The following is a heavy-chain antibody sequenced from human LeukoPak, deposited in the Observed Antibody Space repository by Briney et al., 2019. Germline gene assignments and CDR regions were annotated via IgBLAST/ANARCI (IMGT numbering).Heavy chain of an antibody. V-gene: IGHV3-21*04. CDR3: AKPTIVVVILDAFDI. Sequence: GGSLRLSCAASGFDFSTYAINWVRQAPGKGLEWVSSISTMSNYIFYGDSVKGRFTISRDNAKNTLYLQMNSLRAEDTAVYYCAKPTIVVVILDAFDIWGQGTMVTVSS. J-gene: IGHJ3*02. CDR2: ISTMSNYI. CDR1: GFDFSTYA. D-gene: IGHD3-22*01.